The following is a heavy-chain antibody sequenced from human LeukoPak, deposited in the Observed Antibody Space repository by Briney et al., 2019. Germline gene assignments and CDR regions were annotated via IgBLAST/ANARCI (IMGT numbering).Heavy chain of an antibody. Sequence: GGSLRLCCAASGFTFSSYAMSWVRQAPGKGLEWVSAISGSGGSTYYADSVKGRFTISRDNSKNTLYLQMNSLRAEDTAVYYCAKDRSYCSSTSCYNWFDPWGQGTLVTVSS. V-gene: IGHV3-23*01. D-gene: IGHD2-2*01. CDR1: GFTFSSYA. CDR3: AKDRSYCSSTSCYNWFDP. J-gene: IGHJ5*02. CDR2: ISGSGGST.